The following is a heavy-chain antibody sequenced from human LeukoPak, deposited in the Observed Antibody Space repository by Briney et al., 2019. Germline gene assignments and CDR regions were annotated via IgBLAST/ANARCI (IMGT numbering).Heavy chain of an antibody. V-gene: IGHV4-59*08. D-gene: IGHD3-22*01. CDR3: AKHQRDSSGYHYFAY. CDR2: ISYSGST. CDR1: GGSITSDY. Sequence: SETLSLTHTVSGGSITSDYWSWIRQPPGQGLEWIGYISYSGSTYYNPSLKSRVTISVDTSKNQLSLRLSSVTAADTAVYYCAKHQRDSSGYHYFAYWGKGTLVTVSS. J-gene: IGHJ4*02.